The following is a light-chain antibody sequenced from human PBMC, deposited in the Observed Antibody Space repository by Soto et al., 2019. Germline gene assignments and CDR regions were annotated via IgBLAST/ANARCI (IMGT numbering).Light chain of an antibody. CDR2: AAS. Sequence: IVLTQSPATLSLSPGIRATLSCRASQNISKNYLAWYQQKAGQAPGLVIYAASTRATGIPDRFSGSGSGTDFTLTISRLEPEDFAVFYCQQYAVSPITFGQGTRLEIK. CDR3: QQYAVSPIT. V-gene: IGKV3-20*01. CDR1: QNISKNY. J-gene: IGKJ5*01.